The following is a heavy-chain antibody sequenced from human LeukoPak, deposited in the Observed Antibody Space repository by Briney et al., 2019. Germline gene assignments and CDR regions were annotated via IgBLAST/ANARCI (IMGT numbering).Heavy chain of an antibody. J-gene: IGHJ4*02. CDR3: ARGGKFGYNWNYGEGLGY. V-gene: IGHV1-8*01. CDR2: MNPNSGNT. CDR1: GYTFTSYD. D-gene: IGHD1-7*01. Sequence: ASVKVSCKASGYTFTSYDVNWVRQATGQGLEWMGWMNPNSGNTGYAQKFQGRVTMTRNTSISTAYMELSSLRSEDTAVYYCARGGKFGYNWNYGEGLGYWGQGTLVTVSS.